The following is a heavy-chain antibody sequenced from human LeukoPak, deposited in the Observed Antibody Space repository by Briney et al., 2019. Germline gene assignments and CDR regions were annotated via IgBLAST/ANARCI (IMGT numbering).Heavy chain of an antibody. J-gene: IGHJ4*02. CDR1: GFTFITYN. CDR3: VRDGRGYCGSTSCRPFDS. CDR2: ISGSGNSI. D-gene: IGHD2-2*01. Sequence: GGSLRLSCGASGFTFITYNMHWVRQAPGKGLEPVSYISGSGNSISYADSVRGRFTISRDNAKNSLFLQMNSLRVEDTAVYYCVRDGRGYCGSTSCRPFDSWGRGTQVTVSS. V-gene: IGHV3-48*04.